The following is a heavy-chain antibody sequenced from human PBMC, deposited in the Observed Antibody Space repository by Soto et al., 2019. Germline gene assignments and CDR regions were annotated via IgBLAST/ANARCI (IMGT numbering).Heavy chain of an antibody. V-gene: IGHV3-9*01. D-gene: IGHD2-2*02. CDR3: AKDISLGYCSSTSCYTAFDD. J-gene: IGHJ4*02. Sequence: LRLSCAASGVTFDDYSMHWVRQAPGRGLEWVSGISWNSGRTIYADSVKGRITISRDNAKNSLYLQMNSLRVEDTALYYCAKDISLGYCSSTSCYTAFDDWGQGTLVTVSS. CDR2: ISWNSGRT. CDR1: GVTFDDYS.